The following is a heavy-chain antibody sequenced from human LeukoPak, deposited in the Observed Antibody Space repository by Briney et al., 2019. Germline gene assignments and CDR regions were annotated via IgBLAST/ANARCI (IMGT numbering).Heavy chain of an antibody. V-gene: IGHV4-39*01. CDR1: GGSISSSNYY. D-gene: IGHD6-13*01. Sequence: SETLSLTCTVSGGSISSSNYYWGWIRQPPGKGLEWIGSIYYSGSTYYDPSLKSRVTISVDTSKNQFSLKLSSVTAADTAVYYCARLRGYTSSARGYVEYWGQGTLVTVSS. J-gene: IGHJ4*02. CDR2: IYYSGST. CDR3: ARLRGYTSSARGYVEY.